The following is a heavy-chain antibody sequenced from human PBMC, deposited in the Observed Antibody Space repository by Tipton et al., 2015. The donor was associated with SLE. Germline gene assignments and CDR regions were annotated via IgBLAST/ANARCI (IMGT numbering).Heavy chain of an antibody. Sequence: TLSLTCTVSGGSISSHYWSWIRQPPGKGLEWIGYIYYSGSTNYNPSLKSRVTISVDTSKNQFSLKLSSVTAADTAVYYCASSGDPPEYFQHWGQGTLVTVSS. CDR1: GGSISSHY. V-gene: IGHV4-59*11. CDR3: ASSGDPPEYFQH. CDR2: IYYSGST. D-gene: IGHD1-26*01. J-gene: IGHJ1*01.